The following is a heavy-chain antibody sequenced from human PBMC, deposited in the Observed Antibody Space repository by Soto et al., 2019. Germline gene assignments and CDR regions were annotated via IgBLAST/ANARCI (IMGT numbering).Heavy chain of an antibody. Sequence: GGSLRLSCAESGFTFSSHGMHWVRQAPGKGLEWVAVIWYDGSEKYYADSVKGRFTISRDNSKNTLYLQMNSLRAEDTAVYYCARWGDYKKPDDWGQGTPGTVSS. J-gene: IGHJ4*02. CDR2: IWYDGSEK. D-gene: IGHD5-12*01. V-gene: IGHV3-33*01. CDR3: ARWGDYKKPDD. CDR1: GFTFSSHG.